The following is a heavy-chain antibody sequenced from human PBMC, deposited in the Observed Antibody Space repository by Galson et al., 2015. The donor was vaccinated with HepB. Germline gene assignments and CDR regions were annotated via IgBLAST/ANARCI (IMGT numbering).Heavy chain of an antibody. CDR1: GGTFSSYA. CDR3: ARGHEQVVPAEYYYYYYMDV. D-gene: IGHD2-2*01. Sequence: SVKVSCKASGGTFSSYAISWVRQAPGQGLEWMGGIIPILGIANYAQKFQGRVTITADKSTSTAYMELSSLRSEDTAVYYCARGHEQVVPAEYYYYYYMDVWGKGTTVTVSS. J-gene: IGHJ6*03. V-gene: IGHV1-69*10. CDR2: IIPILGIA.